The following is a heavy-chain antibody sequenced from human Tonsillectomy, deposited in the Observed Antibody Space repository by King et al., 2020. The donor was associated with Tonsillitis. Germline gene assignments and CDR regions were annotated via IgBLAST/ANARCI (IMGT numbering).Heavy chain of an antibody. CDR3: ARGSNIAAAGTGYYFDY. CDR1: GGSISSYY. V-gene: IGHV4-59*01. J-gene: IGHJ4*02. D-gene: IGHD6-13*01. CDR2: IYDSGST. Sequence: LQLQESGPGLVKPSETLSLTCTVSGGSISSYYWSWTRQPPGKGLEWIGYIYDSGSTNYNPSLKSRGTISVDTSKNQLSLKLSSVTAADTAVYYCARGSNIAAAGTGYYFDYWGQGTLVTVSS.